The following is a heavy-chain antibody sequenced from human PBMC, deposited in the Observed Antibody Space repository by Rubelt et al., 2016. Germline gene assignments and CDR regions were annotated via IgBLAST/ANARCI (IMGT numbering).Heavy chain of an antibody. J-gene: IGHJ6*02. CDR1: GYY. V-gene: IGHV4-34*01. CDR3: ARGLGIAAAGMARYYYGMDV. D-gene: IGHD6-13*01. CDR2: INHSGST. Sequence: GYYWSWIRQPPGKGLEWIGAINHSGSTNYNPSLKSRVTISVDTSKNQFSLKLSSVTAADTAVYYCARGLGIAAAGMARYYYGMDVWGQGTTVTVSS.